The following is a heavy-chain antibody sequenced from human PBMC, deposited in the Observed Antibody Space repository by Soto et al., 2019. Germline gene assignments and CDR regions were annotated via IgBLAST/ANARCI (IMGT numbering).Heavy chain of an antibody. CDR2: ISGSGGST. V-gene: IGHV3-23*01. D-gene: IGHD3-22*01. CDR1: GFTFSSYA. Sequence: GGSLRLSCAASGFTFSSYAMSLVRQAPGKGLEWVSAISGSGGSTYYADSVKGRFTISRDNSKNTLYLQMNSLRAEDTAVYYCARASRYYYDSSGYLNWGQGTLVTVSS. CDR3: ARASRYYYDSSGYLN. J-gene: IGHJ4*02.